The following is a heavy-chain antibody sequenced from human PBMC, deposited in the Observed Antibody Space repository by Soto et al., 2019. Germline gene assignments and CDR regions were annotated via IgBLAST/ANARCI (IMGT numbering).Heavy chain of an antibody. V-gene: IGHV4-34*01. CDR1: GGSFSGYY. D-gene: IGHD3-10*01. CDR2: INHSGST. J-gene: IGHJ4*02. Sequence: SETLSLTCAVYGGSFSGYYWSWIRQPPGKGLEWIGEINHSGSTNYNPSLKSRVTISVDTSKNQFSLKLSSVTAADTAVYYCARAEFRYWGQGTLVTVSS. CDR3: ARAEFRY.